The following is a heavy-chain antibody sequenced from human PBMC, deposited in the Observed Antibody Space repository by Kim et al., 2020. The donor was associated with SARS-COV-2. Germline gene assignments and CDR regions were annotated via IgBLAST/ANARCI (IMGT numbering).Heavy chain of an antibody. J-gene: IGHJ6*02. D-gene: IGHD3-10*01. CDR1: GGSISSSNW. V-gene: IGHV4-4*02. CDR2: IYHSGST. Sequence: SETLSLTCAVSGGSISSSNWWSWVRQPPGKGLEWIGEIYHSGSTNYNPSLKSRVTMSVDTSKNQFSLKLSSVTAVDTAVYYCAGNTVRGDYYYGMDVWGQGTTVTVSS. CDR3: AGNTVRGDYYYGMDV.